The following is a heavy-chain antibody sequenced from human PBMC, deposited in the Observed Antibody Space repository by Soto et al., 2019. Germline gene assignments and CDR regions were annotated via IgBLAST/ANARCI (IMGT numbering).Heavy chain of an antibody. Sequence: LSLTCAVYGGSFSGYYWSWIRQPPGKGLEWIGEINHSGSTNYNPSLKSRVTISVDTSKNQFSLKLSSVTAADTAVYYCARAIRHFRAVAYYSYWGQGTLVTVSS. J-gene: IGHJ4*02. CDR1: GGSFSGYY. CDR2: INHSGST. CDR3: ARAIRHFRAVAYYSY. D-gene: IGHD6-19*01. V-gene: IGHV4-34*01.